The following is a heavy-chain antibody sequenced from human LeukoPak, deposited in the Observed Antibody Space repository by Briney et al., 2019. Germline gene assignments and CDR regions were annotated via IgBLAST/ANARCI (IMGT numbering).Heavy chain of an antibody. CDR3: EKPPPPNTRIAAANPRFDY. Sequence: GRSLRLSCAASGFTFYDYAMHWVRQAPGKGLEWGSGISWNIGSIGYADSVRGRFTISRDNAKSSRYLQMNSLSAEAAALSYCEKPPPPNTRIAAANPRFDYWGQGTLVTVSS. J-gene: IGHJ4*02. CDR1: GFTFYDYA. D-gene: IGHD6-13*01. V-gene: IGHV3-9*01. CDR2: ISWNIGSI.